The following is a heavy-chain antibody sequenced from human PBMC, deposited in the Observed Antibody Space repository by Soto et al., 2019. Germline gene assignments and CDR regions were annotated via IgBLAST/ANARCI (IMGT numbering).Heavy chain of an antibody. Sequence: SETLSLTCTVSGGSVSSGSYYWSWIWQPPGKGLEWIGYIYYSGSTNYNPSLKSRVTISVDTSKNQFSLKLSSVTAADTAVYYCASVTRTCISTSCYRYYYGMDVWGQGTTVTVSS. V-gene: IGHV4-61*01. CDR2: IYYSGST. CDR3: ASVTRTCISTSCYRYYYGMDV. D-gene: IGHD2-2*02. CDR1: GGSVSSGSYY. J-gene: IGHJ6*02.